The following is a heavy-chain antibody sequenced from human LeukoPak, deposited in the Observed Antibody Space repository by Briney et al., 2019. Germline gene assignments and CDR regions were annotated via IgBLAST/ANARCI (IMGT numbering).Heavy chain of an antibody. Sequence: SETLSLTCTVSGGSISSYYWSWIRQPPGKGLEWIGYIYYSGSTNYNPSLKSRVTMSVDTSKNQFSLKLSSVTAADTAVYFCARQEELRKSYYYAMDVWGQGTTVTVFS. D-gene: IGHD1-7*01. CDR2: IYYSGST. CDR3: ARQEELRKSYYYAMDV. V-gene: IGHV4-59*08. J-gene: IGHJ6*02. CDR1: GGSISSYY.